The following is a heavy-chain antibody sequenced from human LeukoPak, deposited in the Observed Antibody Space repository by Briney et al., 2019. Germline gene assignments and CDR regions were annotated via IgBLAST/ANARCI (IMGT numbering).Heavy chain of an antibody. D-gene: IGHD3-9*01. CDR2: MNPNSGNT. CDR3: ARRYYDILTPEAFDI. CDR1: GYTFTSYD. V-gene: IGHV1-8*01. Sequence: ASVKVSCKASGYTFTSYDINWVRQATGQGLEWMGWMNPNSGNTGYAQKFQGRVTMTRNTSISTAYMELSSLRSEDTAVCYCARRYYDILTPEAFDIWGQGTMVTVSS. J-gene: IGHJ3*02.